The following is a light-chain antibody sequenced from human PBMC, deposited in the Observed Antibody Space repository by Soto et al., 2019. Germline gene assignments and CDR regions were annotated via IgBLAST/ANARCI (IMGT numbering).Light chain of an antibody. Sequence: DIQMTQSPSTLSASVGDRVTITCRASQSISSWLAWYQQKPGKAPKLLIYKASTLESGVTSRFSGSGSGTEFTLTISSRQPDDFATYYCQQYNSYPVTCGQGTKMEIK. CDR3: QQYNSYPVT. CDR2: KAS. V-gene: IGKV1-5*03. CDR1: QSISSW. J-gene: IGKJ2*01.